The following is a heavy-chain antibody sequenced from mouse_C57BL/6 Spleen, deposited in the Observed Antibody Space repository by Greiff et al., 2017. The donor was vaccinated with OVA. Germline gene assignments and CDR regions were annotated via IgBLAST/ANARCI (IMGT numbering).Heavy chain of an antibody. V-gene: IGHV1-15*01. CDR1: GYTFTDYE. CDR2: IDPETGGP. CDR3: AEDNAFYSVVAGYDLDY. D-gene: IGHD1-1*01. J-gene: IGHJ4*01. Sequence: VQRVESGAELVRPGASVTLSCKASGYTFTDYEMHWVKQTPVHGLEWIGAIDPETGGPASNQKFKGKAILTADKSSSTAYLELRSLVSDDSAVDYCAEDNAFYSVVAGYDLDYWGQGTSVTVSS.